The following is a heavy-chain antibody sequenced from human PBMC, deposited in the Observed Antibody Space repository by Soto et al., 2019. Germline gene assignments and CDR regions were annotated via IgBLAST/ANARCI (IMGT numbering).Heavy chain of an antibody. D-gene: IGHD2-8*01. CDR1: GYTFTSYG. Sequence: QVQLVQSGAEVKKPGASVKVSCKASGYTFTSYGISWVRQAPGQGLEWMGWISAYNGNTNYAKKLQGRVTMTTDTSTSTAYMELRSLRSDDTAVYYCARVYCTNGVCYTLTLDYWGQGTLVTVSS. V-gene: IGHV1-18*04. CDR2: ISAYNGNT. J-gene: IGHJ4*02. CDR3: ARVYCTNGVCYTLTLDY.